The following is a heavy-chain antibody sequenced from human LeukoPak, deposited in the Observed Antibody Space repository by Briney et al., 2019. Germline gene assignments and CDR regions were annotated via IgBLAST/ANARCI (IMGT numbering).Heavy chain of an antibody. J-gene: IGHJ4*02. D-gene: IGHD3-10*01. CDR3: AKASGG. Sequence: HPGGSLRLSCAASGFTLSSYTMHWVRHAPGKGLVWVSRIGSDGSTTTYADSVKGRFTISRDNAENSLYLQMNSLRAEDTAVYYCAKASGGWGQGTLVTVSS. CDR1: GFTLSSYT. V-gene: IGHV3-74*01. CDR2: IGSDGSTT.